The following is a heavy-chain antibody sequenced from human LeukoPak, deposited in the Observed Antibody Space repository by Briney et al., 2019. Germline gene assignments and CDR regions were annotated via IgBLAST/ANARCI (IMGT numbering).Heavy chain of an antibody. CDR1: GFTFDDYG. CDR3: ATLLPLGARDY. CDR2: INWNGGST. V-gene: IGHV3-20*04. J-gene: IGHJ4*02. Sequence: GGSLRLSCAASGFTFDDYGMSWVRQAPGKGLEWVSGINWNGGSTGYADSVKGRFTISRDNAKNSLYLQMNSLRAEDTALYYCATLLPLGARDYWGQGTLVTVSS. D-gene: IGHD1-26*01.